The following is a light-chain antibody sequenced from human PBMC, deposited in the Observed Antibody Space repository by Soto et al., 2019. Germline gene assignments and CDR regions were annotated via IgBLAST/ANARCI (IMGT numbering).Light chain of an antibody. CDR2: TAS. J-gene: IGKJ4*01. CDR1: QGISSD. Sequence: DIQLTQSPSFLSASVGDRVTITCRASQGISSDLAWYQQKPGKAPKLLIYTASTLQSGGPSRFSGSGSGTEFTLTISSLQPEDFATYYCQQLNSYPITFGGGTKVEIK. CDR3: QQLNSYPIT. V-gene: IGKV1-9*01.